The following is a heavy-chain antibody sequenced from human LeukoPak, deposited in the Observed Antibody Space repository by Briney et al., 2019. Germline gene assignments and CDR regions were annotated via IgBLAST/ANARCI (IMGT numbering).Heavy chain of an antibody. V-gene: IGHV4-59*08. CDR1: GGSISSFY. D-gene: IGHD3-3*01. Sequence: SETLSLTCTVSGGSISSFYWSWIRQPPGKGLEWIGYIYYSGTTNYNPSLKSRVTISVDTSKNQFSLRLNSVTAADTAMYYCARYRNYDFWSGYVKWGQGTLVTVSS. J-gene: IGHJ4*02. CDR3: ARYRNYDFWSGYVK. CDR2: IYYSGTT.